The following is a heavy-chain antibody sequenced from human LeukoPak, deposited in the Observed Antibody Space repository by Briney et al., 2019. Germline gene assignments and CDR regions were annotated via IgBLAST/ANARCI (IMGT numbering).Heavy chain of an antibody. CDR2: ISGSGGST. CDR1: GFTFSSYG. CDR3: AKGSIAARRAQFDY. Sequence: GGTLRLSCAASGFTFSSYGMSWVREALGEGLEWGSAISGSGGSTYYADSVRGRFTISRDNSKNTLYLQMNSLRAEDTAVYYCAKGSIAARRAQFDYWGQGTLVTVSS. J-gene: IGHJ4*02. V-gene: IGHV3-23*01. D-gene: IGHD6-6*01.